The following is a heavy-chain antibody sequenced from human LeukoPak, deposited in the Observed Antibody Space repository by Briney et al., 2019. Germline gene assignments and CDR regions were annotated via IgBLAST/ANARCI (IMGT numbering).Heavy chain of an antibody. CDR2: IYLGDSDT. D-gene: IGHD6-13*01. Sequence: GESLKISCQGSGSHFANCWIGWARQVPGKGLEWMGIIYLGDSDTRYSPSFQGQVTISAVKSISTAYLQWSSLQASDTAMYYYAVRPWGKERLVGNWGDPWGRGNLVTVSS. CDR1: GSHFANCW. J-gene: IGHJ5*02. V-gene: IGHV5-51*01. CDR3: AVRPWGKERLVGNWGDP.